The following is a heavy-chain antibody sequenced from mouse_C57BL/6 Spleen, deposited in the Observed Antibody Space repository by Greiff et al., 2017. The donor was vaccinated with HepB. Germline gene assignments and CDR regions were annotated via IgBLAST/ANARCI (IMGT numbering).Heavy chain of an antibody. CDR1: GYTFTDYN. CDR3: ARVYYSNLFDY. D-gene: IGHD2-5*01. Sequence: EVQRVESGPELVKPGASVKIPCKASGYTFTDYNMDWVKQSHGKSLEWIGDINPNNGGTIYNQKFKGKATLTVDKSSSTAYMELRSLTSEDTAVYYCARVYYSNLFDYWGQGTTLTVSS. CDR2: INPNNGGT. J-gene: IGHJ2*01. V-gene: IGHV1-18*01.